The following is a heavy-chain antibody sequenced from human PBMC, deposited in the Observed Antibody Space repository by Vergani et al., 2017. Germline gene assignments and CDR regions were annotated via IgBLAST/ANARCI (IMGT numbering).Heavy chain of an antibody. CDR1: GYSISSGYY. CDR2: IYHSGST. D-gene: IGHD2-2*01. V-gene: IGHV4-38-2*01. Sequence: QVQLQESGPGLVKPSETLSLTCAVSGYSISSGYYWGWIRQPPGKGLEWIGSIYHSGSTYYNPSLKSRVTISVDTSNNQFSLKLSSVTAADPAVYYCARHSPAANWFDPWGQGPLVTVSS. CDR3: ARHSPAANWFDP. J-gene: IGHJ5*02.